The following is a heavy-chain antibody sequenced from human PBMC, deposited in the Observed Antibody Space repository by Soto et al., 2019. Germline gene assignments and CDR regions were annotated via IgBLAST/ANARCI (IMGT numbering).Heavy chain of an antibody. D-gene: IGHD3-16*01. CDR3: AREEGGPFDY. CDR2: IYYSGCT. CDR1: GGSISSYY. J-gene: IGHJ4*02. V-gene: IGHV4-59*01. Sequence: QVQLQESGPGLVKPSETLSLTCTVSGGSISSYYWSWIRQPPGKGLEWIGYIYYSGCTNYNPSLKSRVTISVDTSKNQFSLKLSSVAAADTAVYYCAREEGGPFDYWGQGTLVTVSS.